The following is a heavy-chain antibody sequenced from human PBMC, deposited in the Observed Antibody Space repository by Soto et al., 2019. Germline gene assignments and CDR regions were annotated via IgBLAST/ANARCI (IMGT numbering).Heavy chain of an antibody. Sequence: ASVKVSCKASGYTFTSYGISWVRQAPGQGLEWMGWISAYNGNTNYAQKLQGRVTMTTDTSTSTAYMELRSLRSDDTAVYYCARDGYTIFGVVIRGSYGMDVWGQGTTVTVSS. CDR3: ARDGYTIFGVVIRGSYGMDV. J-gene: IGHJ6*02. CDR2: ISAYNGNT. CDR1: GYTFTSYG. V-gene: IGHV1-18*04. D-gene: IGHD3-3*01.